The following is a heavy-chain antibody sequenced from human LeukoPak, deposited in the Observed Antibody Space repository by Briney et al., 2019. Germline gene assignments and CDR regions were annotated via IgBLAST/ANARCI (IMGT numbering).Heavy chain of an antibody. D-gene: IGHD1-14*01. CDR1: GYTFNGYY. Sequence: GASVKVSCKASGYTFNGYYMHWVRQAPGQGLEWMGWINPSSGGTNYQGRVTMTRDTSISTAYMELSRLRSDDTAVYYCARGVATGVISYFDYWGQGTLVTVSS. J-gene: IGHJ4*02. CDR2: INPSSGGT. V-gene: IGHV1-2*02. CDR3: ARGVATGVISYFDY.